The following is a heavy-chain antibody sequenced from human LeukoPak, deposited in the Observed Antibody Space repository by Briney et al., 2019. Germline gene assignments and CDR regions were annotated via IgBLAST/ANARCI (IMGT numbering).Heavy chain of an antibody. CDR3: IPDLPFDS. J-gene: IGHJ4*02. CDR2: IRSKTYGGTT. Sequence: GGSLRPSCIVPGFTFGDYGMSWVRQAPGKGLEWVGFIRSKTYGGTTEYAASVKGRFTISRDDSSSILYLHMNSLKTEDTALYYCIPDLPFDSWGQGTLVTVSS. CDR1: GFTFGDYG. V-gene: IGHV3-49*04. D-gene: IGHD1-14*01.